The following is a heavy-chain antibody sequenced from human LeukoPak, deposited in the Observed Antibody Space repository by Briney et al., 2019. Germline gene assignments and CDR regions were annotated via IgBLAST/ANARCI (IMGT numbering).Heavy chain of an antibody. CDR2: IFSSGSAI. D-gene: IGHD2-15*01. CDR3: VRVKGSYFDY. Sequence: PGGSLRLSCAASGFPLSSYSINRVRQAPGKGLEWVSYIFSSGSAIYYVDSVKGRFTVSRDNAKNSLFLQMNSPRAEDTAVYYCVRVKGSYFDYWGQGALVTVSS. J-gene: IGHJ4*02. CDR1: GFPLSSYS. V-gene: IGHV3-48*01.